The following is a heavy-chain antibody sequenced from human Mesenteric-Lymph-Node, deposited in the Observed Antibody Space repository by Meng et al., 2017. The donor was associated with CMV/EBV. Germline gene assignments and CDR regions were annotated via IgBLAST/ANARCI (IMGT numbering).Heavy chain of an antibody. CDR3: ALHGFGEFSFDY. Sequence: TFSGFSLSTSGVGVGWIRQPPGKALEWLALIYWDDDKRYSPSLKSRLTITKDTSKNQVVLTMTNMDPVDTATYYCALHGFGEFSFDYWGQGTLVTVSS. CDR2: IYWDDDK. CDR1: GFSLSTSGVG. J-gene: IGHJ4*02. V-gene: IGHV2-5*02. D-gene: IGHD3-10*01.